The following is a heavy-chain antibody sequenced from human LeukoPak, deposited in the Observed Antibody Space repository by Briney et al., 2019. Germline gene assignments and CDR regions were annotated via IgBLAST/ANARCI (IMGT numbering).Heavy chain of an antibody. V-gene: IGHV3-66*04. CDR1: GFTVSSNY. CDR2: IYSGGST. J-gene: IGHJ4*02. Sequence: GGSLRLSCAASGFTVSSNYMSWVRQAPGKGLEWVSVIYSGGSTYYADSVKGRFTISRDNAKNSLYLQMNSLRAEDTAVYYCARHPSESGYYPYYFDYWGQGTLVTVSS. CDR3: ARHPSESGYYPYYFDY. D-gene: IGHD3-22*01.